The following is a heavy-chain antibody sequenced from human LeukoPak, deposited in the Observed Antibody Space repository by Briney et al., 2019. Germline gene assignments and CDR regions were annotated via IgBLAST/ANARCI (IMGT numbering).Heavy chain of an antibody. D-gene: IGHD4-17*01. J-gene: IGHJ4*02. CDR1: GGSISSSSYY. Sequence: SSETLSLTCTVSGGSISSSSYYWGWIRQPPGKGPEWIGSIYYSGSTNYNPSLKSRVTISVDTSKNQFSLKLSSVTAADTAVYYCAGGGDYDYWGQGTLVTVSS. CDR2: IYYSGST. CDR3: AGGGDYDY. V-gene: IGHV4-39*07.